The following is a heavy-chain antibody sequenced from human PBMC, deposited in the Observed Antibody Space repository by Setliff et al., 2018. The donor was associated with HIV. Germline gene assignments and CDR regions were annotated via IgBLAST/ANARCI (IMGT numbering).Heavy chain of an antibody. D-gene: IGHD3-22*01. V-gene: IGHV4-31*03. CDR1: GVFISNGDHY. CDR2: IYYTGTT. J-gene: IGHJ6*02. Sequence: SETLSLTCTVSGVFISNGDHYWNWIRQHPGKGLEWIGYIYYTGTTYYNPSLESRVAIFIDTSKNQFSLKLSSVTAADTAVYYCATQIAYYDSNGYYYSAMDVWGQGTTVTVSS. CDR3: ATQIAYYDSNGYYYSAMDV.